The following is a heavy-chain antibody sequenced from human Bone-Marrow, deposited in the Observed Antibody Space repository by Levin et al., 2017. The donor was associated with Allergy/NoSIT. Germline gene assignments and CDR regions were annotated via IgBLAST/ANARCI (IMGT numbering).Heavy chain of an antibody. CDR1: GFTFSSYG. CDR2: IWYDGSNK. V-gene: IGHV3-33*01. CDR3: AREGYCSSTSSFLYYYYMDV. D-gene: IGHD2-2*01. Sequence: GGSLRLSCAASGFTFSSYGMHWVRQAPGKGLEWVAVIWYDGSNKYYADSVKGRFTISRDNSKNTLYLQMNSLRAEDTAVYYCAREGYCSSTSSFLYYYYMDVWGKGTTVTVSS. J-gene: IGHJ6*03.